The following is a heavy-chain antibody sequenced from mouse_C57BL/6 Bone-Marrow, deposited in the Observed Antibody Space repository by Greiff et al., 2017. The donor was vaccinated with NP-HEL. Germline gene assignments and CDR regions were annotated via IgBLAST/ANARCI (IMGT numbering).Heavy chain of an antibody. D-gene: IGHD1-1*01. V-gene: IGHV1-69*01. CDR1: GYTFTSYW. Sequence: VQLQQPGAELVMPGASVKLSCKASGYTFTSYWMHWVKQRPGQGLEWIGEIDPSDSYTNSNQKFKGKSTLTVDKSSSTAYMQLSSLTSENSAVYYCARESKFITTVVEYWGQGTTLTVSS. J-gene: IGHJ2*01. CDR3: ARESKFITTVVEY. CDR2: IDPSDSYT.